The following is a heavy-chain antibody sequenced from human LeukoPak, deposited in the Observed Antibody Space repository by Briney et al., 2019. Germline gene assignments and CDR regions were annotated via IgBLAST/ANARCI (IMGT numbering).Heavy chain of an antibody. D-gene: IGHD3-3*02. Sequence: GGSLRLSYAASGFAASTYYMNWVRQAPGKGLEWVSIIYSGGTTYYADSVKGRFTISRDTSKNTLSLQMNSLRAEDTAVYFCARVGDHFHWNLDLWGRGTLVTVSS. J-gene: IGHJ2*01. CDR3: ARVGDHFHWNLDL. CDR1: GFAASTYY. CDR2: IYSGGTT. V-gene: IGHV3-53*01.